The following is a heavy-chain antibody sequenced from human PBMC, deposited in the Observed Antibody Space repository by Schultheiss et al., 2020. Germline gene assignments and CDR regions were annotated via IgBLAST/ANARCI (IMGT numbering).Heavy chain of an antibody. D-gene: IGHD6-19*01. Sequence: SETLSLTCAVYGGSFSGYYWSWIRQPPGKGLEWIGEINHSGSTNYNPSLKSRVTISVDTSKNQFSLKLSSVTAADTAVYYCARILEWLVLHWGQGTLVTGYS. CDR3: ARILEWLVLH. CDR1: GGSFSGYY. J-gene: IGHJ4*02. V-gene: IGHV4-34*01. CDR2: INHSGST.